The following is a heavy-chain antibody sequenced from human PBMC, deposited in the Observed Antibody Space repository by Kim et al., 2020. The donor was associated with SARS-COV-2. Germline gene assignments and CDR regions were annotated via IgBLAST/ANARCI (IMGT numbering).Heavy chain of an antibody. J-gene: IGHJ6*02. V-gene: IGHV3-11*01. CDR3: ARAVLPSFVNAMDV. Sequence: YADSVRGRFTISRDTSTNSFYLQMNDLRVDDTAIYYCARAVLPSFVNAMDVWSQGTTVTVSS. D-gene: IGHD1-20*01.